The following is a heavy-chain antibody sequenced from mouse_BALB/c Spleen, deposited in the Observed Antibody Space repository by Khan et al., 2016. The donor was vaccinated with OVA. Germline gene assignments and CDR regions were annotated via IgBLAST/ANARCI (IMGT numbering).Heavy chain of an antibody. V-gene: IGHV9-3-1*01. Sequence: QIQLVQSGPELKKPGETVKISCKASGYTFTNYGMNWVKQAPGKGLKWMGWINTYTGEPTYADDFKGRFALSLETSANTAYLPINNLKNEDTATYFCSRPPYFSYVMDYWGQGTAVTVSS. CDR1: GYTFTNYG. J-gene: IGHJ4*01. CDR3: SRPPYFSYVMDY. CDR2: INTYTGEP. D-gene: IGHD2-10*01.